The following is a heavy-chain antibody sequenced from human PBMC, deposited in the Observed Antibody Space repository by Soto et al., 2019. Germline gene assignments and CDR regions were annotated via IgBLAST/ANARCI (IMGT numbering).Heavy chain of an antibody. CDR1: GFTFSSYG. Sequence: QVQLVESGGGVVQPGRSLRLSCAASGFTFSSYGVHGVRHAPDKGLEWVAVISYDGGNKYYADSVKGRFTISRDNSKNTLYLQMNSLRAEDTAVYYCAKGDRIAAAGHFDYWGQGTLVTVSS. J-gene: IGHJ4*02. V-gene: IGHV3-30*18. CDR2: ISYDGGNK. D-gene: IGHD6-13*01. CDR3: AKGDRIAAAGHFDY.